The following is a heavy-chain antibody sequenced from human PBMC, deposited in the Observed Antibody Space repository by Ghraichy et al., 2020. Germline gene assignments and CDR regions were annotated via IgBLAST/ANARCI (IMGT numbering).Heavy chain of an antibody. CDR1: GYTFTSYA. CDR3: ARDYKIEQWLVLNY. D-gene: IGHD6-19*01. Sequence: ASVKVSCKASGYTFTSYAMHWVRQAPGQRLEWMGWINAGNGNTKYSQKFQGRVTITRDTSATTAYMELSSLRSEDTALYYCARDYKIEQWLVLNYWGQGTLVTVSS. CDR2: INAGNGNT. V-gene: IGHV1-3*01. J-gene: IGHJ4*02.